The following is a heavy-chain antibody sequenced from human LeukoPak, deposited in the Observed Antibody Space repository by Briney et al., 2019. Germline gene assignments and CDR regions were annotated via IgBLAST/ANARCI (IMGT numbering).Heavy chain of an antibody. CDR2: INDNGGGT. Sequence: GGSLRLSCAASGFTFRIYAMTWVRQTPGKGLEWVSTINDNGGGTYYAGPLKDRFTISRDNSKNTLYLQMNSLRAEDTAVYYCAKVTNWFMTDAFDIWGQGTMVTVSS. D-gene: IGHD7-27*01. V-gene: IGHV3-23*01. J-gene: IGHJ3*02. CDR3: AKVTNWFMTDAFDI. CDR1: GFTFRIYA.